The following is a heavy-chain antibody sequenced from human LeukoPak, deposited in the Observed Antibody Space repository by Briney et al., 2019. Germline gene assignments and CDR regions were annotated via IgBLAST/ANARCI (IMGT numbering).Heavy chain of an antibody. CDR2: ISPSADST. V-gene: IGHV3-23*01. Sequence: GGSLRLSCAASGFTFSNYAMSWVRQAPGKGLEWVSAISPSADSTSYADSVKGRFAISRDNSKNTLYLQMNSLRAEDTAVYYCAKDQATSSKWFDPWGQGTLVTVSS. CDR3: AKDQATSSKWFDP. CDR1: GFTFSNYA. J-gene: IGHJ5*02. D-gene: IGHD1-26*01.